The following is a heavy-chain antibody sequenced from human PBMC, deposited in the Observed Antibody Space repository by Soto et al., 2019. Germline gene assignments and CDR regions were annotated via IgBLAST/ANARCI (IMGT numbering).Heavy chain of an antibody. D-gene: IGHD2-8*02. CDR3: ARGDCTGGICYGMDV. Sequence: PGGSLRLSCAASGFAFSGHTMNWVRQAPGKGLEWVSYIGDTTSSIYYADSVKGRFIISRDNARNSLFLQMNSLRDDDTAVYYCARGDCTGGICYGMDVWGQGTTVTVSS. J-gene: IGHJ6*02. V-gene: IGHV3-48*02. CDR2: IGDTTSSI. CDR1: GFAFSGHT.